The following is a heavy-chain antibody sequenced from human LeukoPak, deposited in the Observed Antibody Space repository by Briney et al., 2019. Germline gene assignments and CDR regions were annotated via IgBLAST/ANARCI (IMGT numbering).Heavy chain of an antibody. Sequence: ASVKVSCKASGYTFTSYYMHWVRQAPGQGLEWMGIINPSGGSTSYAQKFQGRVTMTRDTSTSTAYMELSSLRSEDTAVYYCARDSGYCTNGVCYPFDYWGQGTLVTVSS. CDR1: GYTFTSYY. CDR2: INPSGGST. J-gene: IGHJ4*02. D-gene: IGHD2-8*01. V-gene: IGHV1-46*01. CDR3: ARDSGYCTNGVCYPFDY.